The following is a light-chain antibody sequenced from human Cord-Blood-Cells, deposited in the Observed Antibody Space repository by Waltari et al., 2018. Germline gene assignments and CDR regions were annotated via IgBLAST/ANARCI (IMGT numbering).Light chain of an antibody. V-gene: IGKV3-11*01. J-gene: IGKJ2*01. CDR2: DAS. CDR1: QSVSSY. Sequence: EIVLTQSPATLSLSPGERATLSCRASQSVSSYLAWYQQKPGQAPRLLIYDASNRATGIPARFSGSGSATDFTLTISSLEPEDFAVYYCQQRSNWPYTFGQGTKLEIK. CDR3: QQRSNWPYT.